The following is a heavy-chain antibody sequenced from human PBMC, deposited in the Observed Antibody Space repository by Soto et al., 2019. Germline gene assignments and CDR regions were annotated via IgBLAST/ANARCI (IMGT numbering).Heavy chain of an antibody. CDR1: GLTFSSYL. CDR2: IKQDGSEK. J-gene: IGHJ6*02. V-gene: IGHV3-7*01. Sequence: GGSLRLSCAASGLTFSSYLRSWVGQAPGKGLEWVANIKQDGSEKYYVDSVKGRFTISRDNAKNSLYLQMNSLRAEDTAVYYCARDEYYYYGMDVWGQGTTVTVSS. CDR3: ARDEYYYYGMDV.